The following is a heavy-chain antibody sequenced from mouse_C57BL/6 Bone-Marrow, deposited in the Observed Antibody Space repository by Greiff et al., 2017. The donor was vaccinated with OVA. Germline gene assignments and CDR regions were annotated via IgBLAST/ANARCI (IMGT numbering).Heavy chain of an antibody. CDR3: AIYEIDYDYFDY. CDR1: GFTFTDYY. J-gene: IGHJ2*01. V-gene: IGHV7-3*01. CDR2: IRNKANGYTT. D-gene: IGHD2-4*01. Sequence: EVKLMESGGGLVQPGGSLSLSCAASGFTFTDYYMSWVRQPPGKALEWLGFIRNKANGYTTEYSASVKGRFTISRDNSQSILYLQMNALRAEDSATYYFAIYEIDYDYFDYWGQGTTLTVSS.